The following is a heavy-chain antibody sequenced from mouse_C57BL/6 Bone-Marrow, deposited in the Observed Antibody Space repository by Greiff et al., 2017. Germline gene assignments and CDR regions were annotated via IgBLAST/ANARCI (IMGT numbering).Heavy chain of an antibody. V-gene: IGHV5-2*01. CDR3: ARHYSNSYAMDY. CDR2: INSDGGHT. Sequence: EVKLMESGGGLVQPGESLKLSCESNEYEFPSHDMSWVRKTPEKRLELVAAINSDGGHTYYPVTMERRFIIDRDNTKKTLYLQMSSLRSEDTALYYCARHYSNSYAMDYWGQGTSVTVSS. D-gene: IGHD2-5*01. J-gene: IGHJ4*01. CDR1: EYEFPSHD.